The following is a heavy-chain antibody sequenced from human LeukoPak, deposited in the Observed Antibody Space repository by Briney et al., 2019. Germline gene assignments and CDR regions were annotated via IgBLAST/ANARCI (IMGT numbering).Heavy chain of an antibody. CDR2: ICGLGSST. D-gene: IGHD3-3*01. Sequence: GGSLRLSCAASGFTFSSHAMAGVRQALGKGLEWVSAICGLGSSTYYGDSVKGRFTISRDNSKNTVYLQMDSLRVEDTAVYYCARDPGVVAFHYFDFGGQGTLITVSS. V-gene: IGHV3-23*01. J-gene: IGHJ4*02. CDR1: GFTFSSHA. CDR3: ARDPGVVAFHYFDF.